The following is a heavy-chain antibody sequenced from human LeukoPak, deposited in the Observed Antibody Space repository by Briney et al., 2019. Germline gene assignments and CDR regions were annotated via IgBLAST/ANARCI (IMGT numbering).Heavy chain of an antibody. D-gene: IGHD1-26*01. V-gene: IGHV1-46*01. CDR3: ARAPEWGDAFDI. J-gene: IGHJ3*02. CDR2: INPSGGST. Sequence: ASVRVSCKASGYTFTSYYMHWVRQAPGQGREWMGIINPSGGSTSYAQKFQGRVTMTRDMSTSTVYMELSSLRSKDTAVYYCARAPEWGDAFDIWGRGTMVTVSS. CDR1: GYTFTSYY.